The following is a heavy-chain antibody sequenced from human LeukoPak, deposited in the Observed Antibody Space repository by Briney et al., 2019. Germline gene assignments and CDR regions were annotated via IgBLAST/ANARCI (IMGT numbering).Heavy chain of an antibody. V-gene: IGHV3-48*01. D-gene: IGHD6-19*01. CDR1: GFTFSSYS. J-gene: IGHJ4*02. CDR2: ISSSSSTI. CDR3: ARERIAVAGDFDY. Sequence: QSGGSLRLSCAASGFTFSSYSMNWVRQAPGKGLERVSYISSSSSTIYYADSVKGRFTISRDNAKNSLYLQMNSLRAEDTAVYYCARERIAVAGDFDYWGQGTLVTVSS.